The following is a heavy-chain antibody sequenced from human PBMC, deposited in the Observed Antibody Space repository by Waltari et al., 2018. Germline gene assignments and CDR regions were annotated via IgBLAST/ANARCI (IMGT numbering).Heavy chain of an antibody. V-gene: IGHV1-69*06. D-gene: IGHD6-13*01. CDR1: GYTFSDHY. J-gene: IGHJ3*02. CDR3: ARGQQQQLWEGAFDI. Sequence: QVQLVQSGAEVKKPGASVKVSCKASGYTFSDHYLHWVRQAPGQGLEWMGGIIPIFGTANYAQKFQGRVTITADKSTSTAYMELSSLRSEDTAVYYCARGQQQQLWEGAFDIWGQGTMVTVSS. CDR2: IIPIFGTA.